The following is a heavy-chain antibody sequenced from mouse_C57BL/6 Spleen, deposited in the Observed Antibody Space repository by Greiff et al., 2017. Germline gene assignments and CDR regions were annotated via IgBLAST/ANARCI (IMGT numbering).Heavy chain of an antibody. V-gene: IGHV5-4*01. CDR1: GFTFSSYA. CDR3: ARDRILYGSSYVWYFDV. CDR2: ISDGGSYT. Sequence: EVKLMESGGGLVKPGGSLKLSCAASGFTFSSYAMSWVRQTPEKRLEWVATISDGGSYTYYPDNVKGRFTISRDNAKNNLYLQMSHLKSEDTAMYYCARDRILYGSSYVWYFDVWGTGTTVTVSS. D-gene: IGHD1-1*01. J-gene: IGHJ1*03.